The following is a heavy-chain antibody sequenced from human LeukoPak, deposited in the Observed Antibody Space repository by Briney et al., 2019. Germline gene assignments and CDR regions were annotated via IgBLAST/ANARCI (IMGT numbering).Heavy chain of an antibody. CDR2: ISTYNANT. CDR3: ARAYDFWNGYSTPFDY. Sequence: GASVKVSCKASGYTFTSYGITCVRQAPGQGLEWMGWISTYNANTNYAQKLQGRLTMTTDTSTSTAYMELRSLRSDDTAMYYCARAYDFWNGYSTPFDYWGQGTLVTVSS. J-gene: IGHJ4*02. V-gene: IGHV1-18*01. CDR1: GYTFTSYG. D-gene: IGHD3-3*01.